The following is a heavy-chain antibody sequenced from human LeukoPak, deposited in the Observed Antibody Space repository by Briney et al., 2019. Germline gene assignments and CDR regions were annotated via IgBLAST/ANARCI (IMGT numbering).Heavy chain of an antibody. CDR3: AKDLTYYYDSTGYYFDY. CDR2: ISGSGGTT. J-gene: IGHJ4*02. V-gene: IGHV3-23*01. CDR1: GFTVSSKY. D-gene: IGHD3-22*01. Sequence: GGSLRLSCAASGFTVSSKYMSWVRQAPGKGLELVSGISGSGGTTYYADSVKGRFTISRDNSKNTLYLQLNSLRAEDTAIYYCAKDLTYYYDSTGYYFDYWGQGTLVTVSS.